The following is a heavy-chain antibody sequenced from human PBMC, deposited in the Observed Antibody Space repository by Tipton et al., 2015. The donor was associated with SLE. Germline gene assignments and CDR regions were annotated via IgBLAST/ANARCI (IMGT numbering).Heavy chain of an antibody. Sequence: TLSLTCTVSGGSISSSSYYWGWIRQPPGKVLEWIGSIYHSGSTYYNPSLKSRVTISVDTSKNQFSLKLSSVTAADTAVYYCAREDSSSPREYYFDYWGQGTLVTVSS. CDR3: AREDSSSPREYYFDY. CDR1: GGSISSSSYY. V-gene: IGHV4-39*07. D-gene: IGHD6-6*01. J-gene: IGHJ4*02. CDR2: IYHSGST.